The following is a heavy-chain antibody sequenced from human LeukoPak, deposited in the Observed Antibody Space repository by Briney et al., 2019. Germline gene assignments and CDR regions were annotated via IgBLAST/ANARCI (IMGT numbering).Heavy chain of an antibody. CDR2: IYSSGST. V-gene: IGHV4-39*07. Sequence: PGGSLRLSCAASGFTFSSYSMNWVRQAPGKGLEWIGSIYSSGSTYYTPSLKSRVIILFDTAKNHFSLNLSSVTAADTAVYYCARSDGYGLVGIWGQGTMVTVSS. CDR3: ARSDGYGLVGI. D-gene: IGHD3-10*01. CDR1: GFTFSSYS. J-gene: IGHJ3*02.